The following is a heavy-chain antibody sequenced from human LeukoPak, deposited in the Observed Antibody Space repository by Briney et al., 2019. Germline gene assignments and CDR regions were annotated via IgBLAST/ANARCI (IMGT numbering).Heavy chain of an antibody. V-gene: IGHV1-24*01. D-gene: IGHD2-2*01. Sequence: ASVKVSCKVSGYTLTELSMHWVRQAPGKGLEWMGGFDPEDGQTIYAQKFQARVTMTEDTSTDTAYMELSSLRSEDTAVYYCATDPCSSTSCYRARFDYWGQGTLVTVSS. CDR2: FDPEDGQT. CDR1: GYTLTELS. CDR3: ATDPCSSTSCYRARFDY. J-gene: IGHJ4*02.